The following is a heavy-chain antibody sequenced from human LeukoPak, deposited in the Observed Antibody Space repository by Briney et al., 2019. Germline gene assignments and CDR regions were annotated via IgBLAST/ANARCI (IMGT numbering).Heavy chain of an antibody. Sequence: SETLSLTCTVSGGSISSYYWSWIRQPAGKGLEWIGRIYTSESTNYNPSLKSRVTMSVDTSKNQFSLKLNPVTAADTVVYYCARSSIVGATDYFDYWGQGTLVTVSS. CDR2: IYTSEST. J-gene: IGHJ4*02. CDR1: GGSISSYY. D-gene: IGHD1-26*01. CDR3: ARSSIVGATDYFDY. V-gene: IGHV4-4*07.